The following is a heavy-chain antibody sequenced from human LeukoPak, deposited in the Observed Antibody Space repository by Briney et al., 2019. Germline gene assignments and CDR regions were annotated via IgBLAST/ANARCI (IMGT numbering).Heavy chain of an antibody. V-gene: IGHV3-23*01. Sequence: RGSLRLSCAASGFTFSSYAMSWVRQAPGKGLEWVSAISGSGGSTYYADSVKGRFTISRDNSKNTLYLQMNSLRAEDTAVYYCAKPHYYGSGSYYGYWGQGTLVTVSS. CDR2: ISGSGGST. J-gene: IGHJ4*02. CDR3: AKPHYYGSGSYYGY. D-gene: IGHD3-10*01. CDR1: GFTFSSYA.